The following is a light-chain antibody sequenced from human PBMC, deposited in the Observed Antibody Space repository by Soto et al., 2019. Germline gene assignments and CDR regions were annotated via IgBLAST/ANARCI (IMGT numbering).Light chain of an antibody. Sequence: EIVMTQSPATLSVSPGERATLSCRASQSVNRLLISDASTRATGVPARFSGSGSGTEFTLTISSLQSEDSGIYYCQQYNFWPPLTFGGGTKVEIK. J-gene: IGKJ4*01. CDR2: DAS. V-gene: IGKV3-15*01. CDR3: QQYNFWPPLT. CDR1: QSVN.